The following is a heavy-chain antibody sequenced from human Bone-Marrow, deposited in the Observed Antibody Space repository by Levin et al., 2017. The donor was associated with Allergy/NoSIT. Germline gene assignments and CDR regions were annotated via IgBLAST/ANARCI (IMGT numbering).Heavy chain of an antibody. CDR2: ISGSGGST. J-gene: IGHJ6*03. Sequence: GGSLRLSCAASGFTFSSYAMSWVRQAPGKGLEWVSAISGSGGSTYYADSVKGRFTISRDNSKNTLYLQMNSLRAEDTAVYYCAKGGRYCSSTSCYFLGKRTYYYYMDVWGKGTTVTVSS. CDR1: GFTFSSYA. D-gene: IGHD2-2*01. V-gene: IGHV3-23*01. CDR3: AKGGRYCSSTSCYFLGKRTYYYYMDV.